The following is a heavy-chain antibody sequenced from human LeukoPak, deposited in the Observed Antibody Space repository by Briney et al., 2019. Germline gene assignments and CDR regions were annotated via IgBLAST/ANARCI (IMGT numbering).Heavy chain of an antibody. V-gene: IGHV3-48*02. J-gene: IGHJ6*02. CDR1: GFTFSNYN. CDR3: ARDGLGVMDV. Sequence: PGGSLRLSRAASGFTFSNYNMNWVRQAPGKGLEWVSYINNGSSSINYADSVKGRFTISRDNGKNSLYLQMNSLRDEDTAVYYCARDGLGVMDVWGQGTPVTVSS. CDR2: INNGSSSI. D-gene: IGHD2-8*01.